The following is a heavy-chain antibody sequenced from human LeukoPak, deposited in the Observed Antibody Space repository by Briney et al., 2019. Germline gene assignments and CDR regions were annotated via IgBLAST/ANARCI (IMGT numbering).Heavy chain of an antibody. CDR1: GFTFSSYSMN. J-gene: IGHJ4*02. V-gene: IGHV4-39*01. D-gene: IGHD6-13*01. Sequence: GSLRLSCAASGFTFSSYSMNWVRQAPGKGLEWVGSIYYSGSTYYNPSLKSRVTISVDTSKNQFSLKVTSVTASDTAVYYCARPSSSWYYFDYWGQGTLVTVSS. CDR3: ARPSSSWYYFDY. CDR2: IYYSGST.